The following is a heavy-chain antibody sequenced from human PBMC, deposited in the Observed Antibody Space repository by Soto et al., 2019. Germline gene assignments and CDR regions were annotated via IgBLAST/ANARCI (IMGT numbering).Heavy chain of an antibody. D-gene: IGHD4-17*01. CDR3: ARERGSTATFDY. CDR2: INAGSGGT. CDR1: GYAFSNYA. V-gene: IGHV1-3*01. Sequence: ASVKVSCKASGYAFSNYAINWIRQAPGQGLEWLGWINAGSGGTKYSQNFQGRVTITRGTAASTVYLDLSSLRSDDTAVYYCARERGSTATFDYWGQGTLVTVSS. J-gene: IGHJ4*02.